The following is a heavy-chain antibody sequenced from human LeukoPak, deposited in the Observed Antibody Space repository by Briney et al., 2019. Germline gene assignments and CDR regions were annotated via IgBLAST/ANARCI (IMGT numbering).Heavy chain of an antibody. V-gene: IGHV4-39*07. CDR3: ARDARVQKWFGELLKTTTYYFDY. J-gene: IGHJ4*02. CDR2: IYYSGNT. CDR1: GSSISSSNFY. Sequence: SETLSLTCTVSGSSISSSNFYWGWIPQPPGKGLEWIVSIYYSGNTSYNPSLKSRVSISVDTSKNQFSLKLSSVTAADTAVYHCARDARVQKWFGELLKTTTYYFDYWGQGTLVTVSS. D-gene: IGHD3-10*01.